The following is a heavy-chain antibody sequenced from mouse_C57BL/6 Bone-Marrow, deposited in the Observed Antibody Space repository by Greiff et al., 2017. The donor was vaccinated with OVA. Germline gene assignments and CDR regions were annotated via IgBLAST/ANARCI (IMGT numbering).Heavy chain of an antibody. Sequence: QVQLQQPGAELVKPGASVKMSCKASGYTFTSYWITWVKQRPGQGLEWIGYINPSSGYTKYNQKFKDKATLTADKSSSTAYMQLSSLTYEDSAVYYCARWIYDGYYVPYAMDYWGQGTSVTVSS. CDR1: GYTFTSYW. CDR2: INPSSGYT. V-gene: IGHV1-7*01. D-gene: IGHD2-3*01. J-gene: IGHJ4*01. CDR3: ARWIYDGYYVPYAMDY.